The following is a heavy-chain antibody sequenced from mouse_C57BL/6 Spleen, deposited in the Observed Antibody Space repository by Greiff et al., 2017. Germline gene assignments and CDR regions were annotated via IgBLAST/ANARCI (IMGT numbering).Heavy chain of an antibody. V-gene: IGHV1-4*01. CDR3: ARGAAWFAY. CDR2: INPSSGYT. D-gene: IGHD3-3*01. Sequence: QAQLQQSGAELARPGASVKMSCKASGYTFTSYTMHWVKQRPGQGLEWIGYINPSSGYTKYNQKFKDKATLTADKSSSTAYMQLSSLTSEDSAVYYCARGAAWFAYWGQGTLVTVSA. CDR1: GYTFTSYT. J-gene: IGHJ3*01.